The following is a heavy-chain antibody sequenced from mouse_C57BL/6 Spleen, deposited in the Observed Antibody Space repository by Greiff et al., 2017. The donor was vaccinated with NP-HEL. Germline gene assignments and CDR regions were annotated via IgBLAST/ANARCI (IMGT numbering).Heavy chain of an antibody. J-gene: IGHJ2*01. V-gene: IGHV1-4*01. CDR2: INPSSGYT. D-gene: IGHD4-1*01. Sequence: QVQLKQSGAELARPGASVKMSCKASGYTFTSYTMHWVKQRPGQGLEWIGYINPSSGYTKYNQKFKDKATLTADKSSSTAYMQLSSLTSEDSAVYYCARGWDVGVFDYWGQGTTLTVSS. CDR1: GYTFTSYT. CDR3: ARGWDVGVFDY.